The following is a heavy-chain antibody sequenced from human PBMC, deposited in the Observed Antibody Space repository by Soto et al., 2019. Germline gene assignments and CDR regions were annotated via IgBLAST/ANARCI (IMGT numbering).Heavy chain of an antibody. J-gene: IGHJ4*02. CDR3: ARVFPDGWVEPGVVRGYLDT. CDR1: ADSFSSYG. CDR2: IIPIFGTT. Sequence: QVQLVQSGAEVKEPGSAVKVSCKAPADSFSSYGISWVRQAPGQGLEWMGGIIPIFGTTNYAEKFQGRVTITGDESTNTAYMELTSLISEDTALYYCARVFPDGWVEPGVVRGYLDTWGRGTLVTVSS. D-gene: IGHD3-16*01. V-gene: IGHV1-69*01.